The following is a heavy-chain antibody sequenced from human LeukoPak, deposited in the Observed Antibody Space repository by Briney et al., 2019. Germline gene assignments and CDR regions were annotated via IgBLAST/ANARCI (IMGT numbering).Heavy chain of an antibody. V-gene: IGHV3-30*03. CDR3: ASRSGGFDY. CDR1: GFTFDDYG. J-gene: IGHJ4*02. D-gene: IGHD2-15*01. Sequence: PGGSLRLSCAASGFTFDDYGMTWVRQAPGKGLEWVAVISYDGSITYYADSVKGRFTISRDNSKNTLYLQMDSLRPEDTAVFYCASRSGGFDYWGQGTLVTISS. CDR2: ISYDGSIT.